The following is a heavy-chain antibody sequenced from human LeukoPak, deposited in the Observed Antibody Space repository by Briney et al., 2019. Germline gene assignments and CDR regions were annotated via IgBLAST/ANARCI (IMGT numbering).Heavy chain of an antibody. D-gene: IGHD5-18*01. CDR2: IYSGGST. J-gene: IGHJ4*02. CDR1: GFTFSSYS. V-gene: IGHV3-66*01. Sequence: PGGSLRLSCAASGFTFSSYSMNWVRQAPGKGLEWVSVIYSGGSTYYADSVKGRFTISRDNSKNTLYLQMNSLGAEDTAVYYCARDGKAMVDYWGQGTLVTVSS. CDR3: ARDGKAMVDY.